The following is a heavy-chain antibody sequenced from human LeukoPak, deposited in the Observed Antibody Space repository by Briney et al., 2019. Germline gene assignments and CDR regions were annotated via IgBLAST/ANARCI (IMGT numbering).Heavy chain of an antibody. CDR1: GGTFSSYA. CDR2: IIPIFGTA. V-gene: IGHV1-69*05. Sequence: GASVKVSCKASGGTFSSYAISWVRQAPGQGLEWMGGIIPIFGTANYAQKFQGRVTITTDESTSTAYMELSSLRSEDTAVYYCARGLSYSSSWNENHYYFDYWGQGTLVTVSS. J-gene: IGHJ4*02. CDR3: ARGLSYSSSWNENHYYFDY. D-gene: IGHD6-13*01.